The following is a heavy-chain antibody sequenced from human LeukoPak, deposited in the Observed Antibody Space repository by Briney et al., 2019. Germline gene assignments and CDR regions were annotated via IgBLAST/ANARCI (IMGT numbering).Heavy chain of an antibody. V-gene: IGHV1-69*04. J-gene: IGHJ4*02. CDR1: VGTFSSYA. Sequence: SVKVSCKASVGTFSSYAIRWVRQAPGQGLEWMGRIIPILGIANYAQKFQGRVTITADKSTSTAYMELSSLRSEDTAVYYCARVIVGATGYYFDYWGQGTLVTVSS. CDR3: ARVIVGATGYYFDY. D-gene: IGHD1-26*01. CDR2: IIPILGIA.